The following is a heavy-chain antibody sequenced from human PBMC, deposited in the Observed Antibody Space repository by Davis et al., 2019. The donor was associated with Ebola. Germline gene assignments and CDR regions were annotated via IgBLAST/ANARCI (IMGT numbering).Heavy chain of an antibody. V-gene: IGHV5-51*01. CDR3: ASLRRTITGMDDAFDM. Sequence: GGSLRLSCKDSGNSFNTHWIGWVRQMPGKGLEWMGIIYTGDSDTRYSPSFRGQVIISADKSIKTAFLQWSSLKASDTAMYYCASLRRTITGMDDAFDMWGQGTMVTVSS. CDR2: IYTGDSDT. D-gene: IGHD2-8*02. CDR1: GNSFNTHW. J-gene: IGHJ3*02.